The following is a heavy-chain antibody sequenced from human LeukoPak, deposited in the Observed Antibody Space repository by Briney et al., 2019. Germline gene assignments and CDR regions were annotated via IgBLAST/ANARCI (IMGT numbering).Heavy chain of an antibody. CDR2: ISYDGSNK. D-gene: IGHD6-13*01. V-gene: IGHV3-30*18. CDR3: AKVPRQSGWYPLSDY. J-gene: IGHJ4*02. Sequence: PGGSLRLSCAASGFTFSSYAMHWVRQAPGKGLEWVAVISYDGSNKYYAESVKGRFTISRDNSKNTLYLQMNSLRAEDTAVYYCAKVPRQSGWYPLSDYWGQGAQVTVSS. CDR1: GFTFSSYA.